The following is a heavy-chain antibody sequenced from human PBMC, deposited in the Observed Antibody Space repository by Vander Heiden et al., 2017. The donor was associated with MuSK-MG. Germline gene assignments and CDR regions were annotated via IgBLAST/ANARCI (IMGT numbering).Heavy chain of an antibody. D-gene: IGHD5-18*01. V-gene: IGHV1-69*01. Sequence: QVQPVQSGAEVKKPGSSVKVSCKASGGTFRSYAISWVRQAPEQGLGWMGGIIPILGTANDAKKFQGTVKITGNESTSTAYRELSSLRSGDRAVYYCPRGGVGYSYGTFDYWGQGTLVTVSS. CDR2: IIPILGTA. CDR1: GGTFRSYA. CDR3: PRGGVGYSYGTFDY. J-gene: IGHJ4*02.